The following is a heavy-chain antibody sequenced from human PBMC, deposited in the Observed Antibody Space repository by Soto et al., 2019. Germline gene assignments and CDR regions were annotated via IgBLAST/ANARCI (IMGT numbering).Heavy chain of an antibody. Sequence: SETLSLTCTVSCGSISSGGYSWSWIRQHPGKGLEWIGYIYYSGSTYYNPSLKSRVTISVDTSKNQFSLKLSSVTAADTAVYYCARDLRRDGFWDYWGQGTLVTVSS. V-gene: IGHV4-31*03. CDR2: IYYSGST. J-gene: IGHJ4*02. CDR1: CGSISSGGYS. CDR3: ARDLRRDGFWDY. D-gene: IGHD3-10*01.